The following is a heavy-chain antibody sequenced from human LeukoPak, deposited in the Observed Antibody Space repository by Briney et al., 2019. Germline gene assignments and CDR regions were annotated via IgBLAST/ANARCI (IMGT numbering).Heavy chain of an antibody. CDR1: GGSFSGYY. CDR3: ARVTGYMIEDYFDY. V-gene: IGHV4-34*01. Sequence: SETLSLTCAVYGGSFSGYYWSWIRQPPGKGLEWIGEINHSGSTNYKPSLKSRVTISVETSKNQFSLKLRSVTAADTAVYYCARVTGYMIEDYFDYWGQGTLVTVSS. CDR2: INHSGST. J-gene: IGHJ4*02. D-gene: IGHD3-22*01.